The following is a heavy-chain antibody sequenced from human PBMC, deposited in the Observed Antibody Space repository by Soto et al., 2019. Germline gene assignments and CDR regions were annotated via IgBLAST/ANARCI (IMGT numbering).Heavy chain of an antibody. CDR1: GFTFSSYA. CDR3: ARGGFTVTTGSLYPLDY. J-gene: IGHJ4*02. CDR2: ISYDGSNK. V-gene: IGHV3-30-3*01. D-gene: IGHD4-17*01. Sequence: QVQLVESGGGVVQPGRSLRLSCAASGFTFSSYAMHWVRQAPGKGLEWVAVISYDGSNKYYADSVKGRFTISRDNSKNTLYLHINSLRAEDTAVYYCARGGFTVTTGSLYPLDYWGQGTLVTVSS.